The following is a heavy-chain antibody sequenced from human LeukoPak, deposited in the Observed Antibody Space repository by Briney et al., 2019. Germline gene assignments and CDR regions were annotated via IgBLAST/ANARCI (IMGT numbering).Heavy chain of an antibody. CDR3: ARGTTVTSGGDY. CDR2: ISSSSSFI. Sequence: PGGSLRFSCVASGFTFSSYGMNWVRQPQGKGMEWVSSISSSSSFIYYADSVKGRFTISRDKAEKSLYLQMNSLRVEDTAVYYCARGTTVTSGGDYWGQGTLVTVSS. V-gene: IGHV3-21*01. J-gene: IGHJ4*02. D-gene: IGHD4-17*01. CDR1: GFTFSSYG.